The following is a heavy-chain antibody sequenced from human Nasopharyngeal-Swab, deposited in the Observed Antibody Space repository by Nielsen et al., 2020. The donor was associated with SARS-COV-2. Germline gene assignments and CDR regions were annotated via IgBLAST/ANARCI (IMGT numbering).Heavy chain of an antibody. CDR2: LYQSGIT. D-gene: IGHD3-3*01. Sequence: RQPPEGGAEGIGELYQSGITNYNPSLKRRVTISVDNSKNQFSLSMSSVTAADTAVYYCASLLTYYDFWSGYLNYYYKDVWGKGTPVTVSS. J-gene: IGHJ6*03. CDR3: ASLLTYYDFWSGYLNYYYKDV. V-gene: IGHV4-4*02.